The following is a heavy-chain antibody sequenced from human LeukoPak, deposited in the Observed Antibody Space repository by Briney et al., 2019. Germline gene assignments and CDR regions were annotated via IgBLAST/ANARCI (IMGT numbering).Heavy chain of an antibody. CDR3: AKDIQKLGYCSGGSCVYYFDY. CDR1: GFTFDDYA. Sequence: PRGSLRLSCAASGFTFDDYAMHWGRQAPGKGLEWVSGISWNSGSIGYADSVKGRFTISRDNAKNSLYLQMNSLRAEDTALYYCAKDIQKLGYCSGGSCVYYFDYWGQGTLVTVSS. CDR2: ISWNSGSI. J-gene: IGHJ4*02. V-gene: IGHV3-9*01. D-gene: IGHD2-15*01.